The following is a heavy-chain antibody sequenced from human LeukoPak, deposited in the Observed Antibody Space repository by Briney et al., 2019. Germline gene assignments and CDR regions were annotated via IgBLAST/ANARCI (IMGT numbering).Heavy chain of an antibody. Sequence: GGSLRLSCAASGFTFSSYAMSWVRQAPGKGLEWVSALSDSGGSTYYADSVKGRFTISRDNSKNTLYLQMNSLRAEDTAIYYCAKEKSLWPDNLFDDWGQGTLVTVSS. D-gene: IGHD3-10*01. CDR1: GFTFSSYA. J-gene: IGHJ4*02. CDR3: AKEKSLWPDNLFDD. V-gene: IGHV3-23*01. CDR2: LSDSGGST.